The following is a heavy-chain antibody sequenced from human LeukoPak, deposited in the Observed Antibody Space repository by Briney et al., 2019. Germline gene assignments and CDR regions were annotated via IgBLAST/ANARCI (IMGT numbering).Heavy chain of an antibody. D-gene: IGHD1-20*01. V-gene: IGHV3-7*01. J-gene: IGHJ4*02. CDR1: GFTFRSYA. CDR3: ARDNWNSFDY. CDR2: IRPDGSEK. Sequence: GGSLRLSCAASGFTFRSYAMNWVRQAPGKGLEWVANIRPDGSEKYYVDSVKGRFTISRDNAKNSLYLQMNSLRAEDTAVYYCARDNWNSFDYWGQGTLVTVSS.